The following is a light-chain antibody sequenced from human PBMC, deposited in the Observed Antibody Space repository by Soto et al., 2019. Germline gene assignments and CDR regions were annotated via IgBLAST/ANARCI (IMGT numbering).Light chain of an antibody. CDR1: QSISSW. CDR2: DAS. J-gene: IGKJ2*01. V-gene: IGKV1-5*01. CDR3: QRYNSYSYT. Sequence: DIQMTQSPSTLSASVGDRVTITCRASQSISSWLAWYQQKPGKAPKLLIYDASSLESGVPSRFSGSGSETEFTLTISSLQPDDFATYYCQRYNSYSYTFGQGTKLEIK.